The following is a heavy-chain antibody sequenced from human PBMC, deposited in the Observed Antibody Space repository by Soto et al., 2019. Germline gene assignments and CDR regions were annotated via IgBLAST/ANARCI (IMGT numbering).Heavy chain of an antibody. CDR1: GLPFSKAW. CDR3: TTDEEDNGNDGDFDY. D-gene: IGHD1-1*01. Sequence: EVHLVESGGGLVKPGGSLRLSCAASGLPFSKAWMSWARQAPGKGLEWVGRTKNKGTTDYAAPVKDRFTISRDDSQNMVYLQMDSLKTEDTAVYYCTTDEEDNGNDGDFDYWGQGTLVTVSS. V-gene: IGHV3-15*01. CDR2: TKNKGTT. J-gene: IGHJ4*02.